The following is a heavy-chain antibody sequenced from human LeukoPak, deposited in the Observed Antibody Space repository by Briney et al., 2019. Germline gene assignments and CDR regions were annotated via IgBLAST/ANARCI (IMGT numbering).Heavy chain of an antibody. Sequence: SETLSLTCAVYGGSFSGYYWSWIRQPPGKGLEWIGEINHSGSTNYNPSPKSRVTISVDTSKNQFSLKLSSVTAADTAVYYCARDRGRTTIVDYWGQGTLVTVSS. CDR1: GGSFSGYY. J-gene: IGHJ4*02. CDR2: INHSGST. V-gene: IGHV4-34*01. CDR3: ARDRGRTTIVDY. D-gene: IGHD4-11*01.